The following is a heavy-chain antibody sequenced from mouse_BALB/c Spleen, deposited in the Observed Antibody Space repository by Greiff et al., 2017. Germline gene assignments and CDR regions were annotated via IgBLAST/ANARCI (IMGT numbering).Heavy chain of an antibody. CDR3: ARGDYGSSYGYFDV. Sequence: DVMLVESGGGLVQPGGSLKLSCAASGFTFSSYGMSWVRQTPDKRLELVATINSNGGSTYYPDSVKGRFTISRDNAKNTLYLQMSSLKSEDTAMYYCARGDYGSSYGYFDVWGAGTTVTVSS. CDR1: GFTFSSYG. D-gene: IGHD1-1*01. CDR2: INSNGGST. V-gene: IGHV5-6-3*01. J-gene: IGHJ1*01.